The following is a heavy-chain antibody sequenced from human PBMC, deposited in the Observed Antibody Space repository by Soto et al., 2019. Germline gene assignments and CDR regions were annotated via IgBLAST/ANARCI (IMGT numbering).Heavy chain of an antibody. Sequence: GASVKVSCKASGGTFSSYAISWLRQAPGQRLEWMGGIIPIFGTANYAQKFQGRVTIIADDSTSTAYMGLSSLRSEDTAVYSCARVRFSRSGDVSRSDRNWFYPWGQGTLVPVSS. V-gene: IGHV1-69*13. D-gene: IGHD6-13*01. J-gene: IGHJ5*02. CDR3: ARVRFSRSGDVSRSDRNWFYP. CDR1: GGTFSSYA. CDR2: IIPIFGTA.